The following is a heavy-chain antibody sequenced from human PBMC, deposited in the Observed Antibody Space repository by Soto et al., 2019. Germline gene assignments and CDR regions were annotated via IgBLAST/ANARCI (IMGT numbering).Heavy chain of an antibody. CDR1: GYTFTSYG. D-gene: IGHD5-12*01. V-gene: IGHV1-18*01. Sequence: QVQLVQSGAEVKKPGASVKVSCKASGYTFTSYGISWVRQAPGQGLEWMGWISAYNGNTNYAQKLQGRVTMTTDTSTSTAYMELRSLRSDDTAVYYCARDSYSGYDFPPLPLYDYYYMDVWGKGTTVTVSS. CDR2: ISAYNGNT. CDR3: ARDSYSGYDFPPLPLYDYYYMDV. J-gene: IGHJ6*03.